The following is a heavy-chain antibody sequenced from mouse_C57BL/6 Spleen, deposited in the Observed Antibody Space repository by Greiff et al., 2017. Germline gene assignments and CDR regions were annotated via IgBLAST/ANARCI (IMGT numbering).Heavy chain of an antibody. CDR2: IHPNSGSS. Sequence: VQLQQPGAELVKPGASVKLSCKASGYTFTSYWMHWVKQRPGQGLEWIGTIHPNSGSSNYNEKFKRKATLTVAKSSSTAYMQLSSLTSADSAVYYCANYYSNSAMDYWGQETSVTVSS. CDR1: GYTFTSYW. CDR3: ANYYSNSAMDY. V-gene: IGHV1-64*01. D-gene: IGHD2-5*01. J-gene: IGHJ4*01.